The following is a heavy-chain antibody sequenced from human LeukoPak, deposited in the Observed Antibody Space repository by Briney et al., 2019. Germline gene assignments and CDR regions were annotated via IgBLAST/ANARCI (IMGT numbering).Heavy chain of an antibody. J-gene: IGHJ5*02. V-gene: IGHV4-34*01. Sequence: PSETLSLTCAVYGGSFSGYYWSWIRQPPGKGLEWIGEINHSGSTNYNPSLKSRVTISVDTSKNQFSLKLSSVTAADTAVYYCASQQLVRNWFDPWGQGTQVTVSS. D-gene: IGHD6-13*01. CDR1: GGSFSGYY. CDR2: INHSGST. CDR3: ASQQLVRNWFDP.